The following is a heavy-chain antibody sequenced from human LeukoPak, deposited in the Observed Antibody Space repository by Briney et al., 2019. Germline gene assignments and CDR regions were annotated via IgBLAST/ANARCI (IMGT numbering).Heavy chain of an antibody. CDR3: ARQYYDILTGYYNYYYYYMDV. D-gene: IGHD3-9*01. CDR2: INPNSGGT. CDR1: GYTFTSYG. Sequence: ASVKVSCKASGYTFTSYGISWVRQAPGQGLEWMGWINPNSGGTNYAQKFQGRVTMTRDTSISTAYMELSRLRSDDTAVYYCARQYYDILTGYYNYYYYYMDVWGKGTTVTISS. V-gene: IGHV1-2*02. J-gene: IGHJ6*03.